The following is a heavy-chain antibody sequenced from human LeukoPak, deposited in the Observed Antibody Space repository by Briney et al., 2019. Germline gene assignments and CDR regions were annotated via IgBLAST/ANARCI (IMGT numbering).Heavy chain of an antibody. D-gene: IGHD6-25*01. CDR1: AFTFIGHW. V-gene: IGHV3-7*05. CDR3: AREKAAAGSRLFGMEV. Sequence: GGSLRLSCAASAFTFIGHWMSWVRQAPGKGLEWVANIKEDGSEKYYVDSVKGRFTISRDNAKNSLYLQMNSLRAEDTAVYYCAREKAAAGSRLFGMEVWGQGTTVTVSS. CDR2: IKEDGSEK. J-gene: IGHJ6*02.